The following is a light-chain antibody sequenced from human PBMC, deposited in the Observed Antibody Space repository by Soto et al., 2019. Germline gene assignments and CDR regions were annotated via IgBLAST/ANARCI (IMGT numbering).Light chain of an antibody. J-gene: IGLJ1*01. V-gene: IGLV2-8*01. CDR2: EVT. CDR3: SSYVGRNNFDV. CDR1: SSDVGGYNY. Sequence: QSALTQPPSASGSPGQSVTISCTGTSSDVGGYNYVSWYQQHPDKAPKLMIYEVTKRPSGVPDRFSGSKSGNTASLTVSGLQAEDEADYYCSSYVGRNNFDVFGTGTKVTVL.